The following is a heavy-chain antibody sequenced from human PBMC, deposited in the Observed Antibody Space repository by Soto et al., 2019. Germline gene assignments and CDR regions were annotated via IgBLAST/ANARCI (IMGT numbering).Heavy chain of an antibody. V-gene: IGHV3-23*01. CDR1: GFTFSTYA. CDR2: VSASGLNT. J-gene: IGHJ6*02. D-gene: IGHD5-18*01. CDR3: AKDLDTAALYYYAMDV. Sequence: GGSLRLSCAASGFTFSTYAMAWVRQAPGKGLEWVSGVSASGLNTDYADPVKGRFTISRDNSKNTLYLQMNSLRAEDTAVYYCAKDLDTAALYYYAMDVWGQGTTVTVSS.